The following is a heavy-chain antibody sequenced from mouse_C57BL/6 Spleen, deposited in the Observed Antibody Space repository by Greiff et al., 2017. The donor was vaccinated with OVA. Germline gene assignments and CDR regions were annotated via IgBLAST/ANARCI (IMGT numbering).Heavy chain of an antibody. V-gene: IGHV1-4*01. CDR3: ARYGYDDAMDY. Sequence: QVHVKQSGAELARPGASVKMSCKASGYTFTSYTMHWVKQRPGQGLEWIGYINPSSGYTKYNQKFKDKATLTADKSSSTAYMQLSSLTSEDSAVYYCARYGYDDAMDYWGQGTSVTVSS. J-gene: IGHJ4*01. CDR2: INPSSGYT. D-gene: IGHD2-2*01. CDR1: GYTFTSYT.